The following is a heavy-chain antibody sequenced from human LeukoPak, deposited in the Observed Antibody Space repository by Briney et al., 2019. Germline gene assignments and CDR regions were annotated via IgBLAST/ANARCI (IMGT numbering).Heavy chain of an antibody. CDR2: IIPVVGTP. Sequence: GASVKVSCKASGGTFRTHAITWMRQAPGQGLEWVGGIIPVVGTPDYAQKFQGRVTITADESTKTVYMEMSSLRSEDTAVYYCARGPYATEYFQHRGQGTLVTVSS. V-gene: IGHV1-69*13. D-gene: IGHD2-2*01. J-gene: IGHJ1*01. CDR3: ARGPYATEYFQH. CDR1: GGTFRTHA.